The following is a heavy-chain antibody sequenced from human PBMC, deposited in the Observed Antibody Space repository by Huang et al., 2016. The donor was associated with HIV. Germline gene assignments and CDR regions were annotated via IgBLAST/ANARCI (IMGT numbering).Heavy chain of an antibody. CDR3: VRLLDHTGDY. V-gene: IGHV3-7*01. D-gene: IGHD1-26*01. CDR1: GFTFNSYG. Sequence: EVHLVESGGGFVQPGGSLRLSCAACGFTFNSYGMSWVRQAQGKGLEWVDVRKKNGSQKSYVDAVKGRFTISRDKAKNSLYLQMNSLRAEETAVYYCVRLLDHTGDYWGQGTLVTVSS. CDR2: RKKNGSQK. J-gene: IGHJ4*02.